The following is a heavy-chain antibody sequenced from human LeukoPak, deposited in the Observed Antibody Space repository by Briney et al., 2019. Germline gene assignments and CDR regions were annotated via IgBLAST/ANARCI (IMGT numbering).Heavy chain of an antibody. Sequence: ASETLSLTCAVYGGSFSGYYWSWIRQPPGKGLEWIGEINHSGSTNYNPPLKSRVTISVDTSKNQFSLKLSSVTAADTAVYYCARGGDCSSTSCSLNYWGQGTLVTVSS. CDR1: GGSFSGYY. D-gene: IGHD2-2*01. CDR3: ARGGDCSSTSCSLNY. J-gene: IGHJ4*02. V-gene: IGHV4-34*01. CDR2: INHSGST.